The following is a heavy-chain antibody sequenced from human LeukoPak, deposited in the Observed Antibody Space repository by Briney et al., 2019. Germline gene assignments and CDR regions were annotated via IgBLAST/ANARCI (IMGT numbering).Heavy chain of an antibody. CDR3: ARHGSGTSLALYP. V-gene: IGHV4-59*08. Sequence: PSETLSLTCTVSGGSMSSYYWSWIRQSPGTGREWVGYISYSGTTNYNPSLKSRVTISLGTSKNRFSLNLTSVTAADTAVYYCARHGSGTSLALYPWGQGTLVTVSS. J-gene: IGHJ5*02. D-gene: IGHD3-10*01. CDR1: GGSMSSYY. CDR2: ISYSGTT.